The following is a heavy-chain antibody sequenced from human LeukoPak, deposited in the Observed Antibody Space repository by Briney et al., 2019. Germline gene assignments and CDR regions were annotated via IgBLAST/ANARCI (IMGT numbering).Heavy chain of an antibody. CDR3: ARLHYYDSSGYYLFDY. D-gene: IGHD3-22*01. Sequence: SETLSLTCTVSGGSVSSGYYYWSWIRQPAGKELEWIGRIYTSGSTTYNPSLKSRVTISVDTSKNQFSLKLSSVTAADTAVYYCARLHYYDSSGYYLFDYWGQGTLVTVSS. J-gene: IGHJ4*02. CDR1: GGSVSSGYYY. V-gene: IGHV4-61*02. CDR2: IYTSGST.